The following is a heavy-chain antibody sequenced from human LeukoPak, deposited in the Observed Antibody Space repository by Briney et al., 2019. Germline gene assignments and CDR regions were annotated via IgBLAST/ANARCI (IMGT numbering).Heavy chain of an antibody. CDR3: ARSHTAMATYDY. J-gene: IGHJ4*02. V-gene: IGHV3-21*01. CDR2: ISSSSSYI. Sequence: GGSLRLSCAASGFTFSSYSMNWVRQAPGKGLEWVSSISSSSSYIYYADSVKGRFTISRDNAKNSLYLQMNSLRAEDTAVYYCARSHTAMATYDYWGQGTLVTVSS. D-gene: IGHD5-18*01. CDR1: GFTFSSYS.